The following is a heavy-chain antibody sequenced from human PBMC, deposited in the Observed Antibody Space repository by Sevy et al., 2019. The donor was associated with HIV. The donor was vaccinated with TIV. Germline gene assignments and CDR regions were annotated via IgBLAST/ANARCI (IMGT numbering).Heavy chain of an antibody. CDR3: TRWSGSPSIFDH. D-gene: IGHD1-26*01. CDR1: GFIFGDYG. J-gene: IGHJ4*02. Sequence: SLRLSCTASGFIFGDYGMSWVRQAPGKELEWIAFFKSKIHGGTTENAASVKGRFTISRDDSKNIVYLQMSNPKTEDTAVYYCTRWSGSPSIFDHWGQGTLVTVSS. CDR2: FKSKIHGGTT. V-gene: IGHV3-49*04.